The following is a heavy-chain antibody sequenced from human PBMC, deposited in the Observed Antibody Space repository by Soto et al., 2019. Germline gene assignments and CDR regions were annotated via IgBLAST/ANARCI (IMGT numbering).Heavy chain of an antibody. CDR2: IYYSGST. CDR1: GGSISSSSYY. J-gene: IGHJ6*02. CDR3: ARHLYGSGSYYSSMAYYYYYGMEV. V-gene: IGHV4-39*01. Sequence: SETLSLTCTVPGGSISSSSYYWGWIRQPPGKGLEWIGSIYYSGSTYYNPSLKSRVTISVDTSKNQFSLKLSSVTAADTAVYYCARHLYGSGSYYSSMAYYYYYGMEVWGQGTTVT. D-gene: IGHD3-10*01.